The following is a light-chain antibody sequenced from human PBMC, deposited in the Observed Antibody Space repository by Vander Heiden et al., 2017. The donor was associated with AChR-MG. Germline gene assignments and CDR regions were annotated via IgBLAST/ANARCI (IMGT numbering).Light chain of an antibody. CDR2: DVS. J-gene: IGLJ2*01. CDR3: SSYTTSSVVV. Sequence: QSALTQPASASGSPGQSITISCTGSSSDVGGYNSVSWYQHHPGKTPKLIIYDVSKRPSGVSDRFSGSKSGNTASLTFSGLQAEDEAIYYCSSYTTSSVVVFGGGTKLTVL. V-gene: IGLV2-14*03. CDR1: SSDVGGYNS.